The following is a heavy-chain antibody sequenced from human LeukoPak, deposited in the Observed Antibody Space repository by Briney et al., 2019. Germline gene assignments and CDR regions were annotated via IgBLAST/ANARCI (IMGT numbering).Heavy chain of an antibody. V-gene: IGHV3-7*01. CDR1: GFTFSSNL. Sequence: GGSLRLSCAASGFTFSSNLMTWVRQAPGKGLEWVADIKQDGSERHYVDSVKGRFTISRDNAKNSLYLQMNSLRAEDTAVYYCVRGGFATSWYWYHWGQGALVTVSS. CDR2: IKQDGSER. D-gene: IGHD2-2*01. CDR3: VRGGFATSWYWYH. J-gene: IGHJ5*02.